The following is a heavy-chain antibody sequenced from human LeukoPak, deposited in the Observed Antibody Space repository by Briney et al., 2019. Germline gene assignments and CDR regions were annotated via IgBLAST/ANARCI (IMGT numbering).Heavy chain of an antibody. Sequence: PSETLSLTCTVSGGSISSYYWSWIRQPPGKGLEWIGYIYYSGSTNYNPSLKSRVTISVDTSKNQFSLKLSSVTAADTAVYYCARSLVAAAGNFESDCWFDPWGQGTLVTVSS. CDR2: IYYSGST. V-gene: IGHV4-59*01. CDR3: ARSLVAAAGNFESDCWFDP. CDR1: GGSISSYY. J-gene: IGHJ5*02. D-gene: IGHD6-13*01.